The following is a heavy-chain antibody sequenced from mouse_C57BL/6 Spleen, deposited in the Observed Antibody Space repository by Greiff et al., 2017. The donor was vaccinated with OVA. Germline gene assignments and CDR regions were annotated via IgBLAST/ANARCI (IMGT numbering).Heavy chain of an antibody. CDR2: IDPANGNT. CDR1: GFNIKNTY. CDR3: ASINSNYIYYYAMDY. J-gene: IGHJ4*01. Sequence: VHVKQSVAELVRPGASVKLSCTASGFNIKNTYMHWVKQRPEQGLEWIGRIDPANGNTKYAPKFQGKATITADTSSNTAYLQLSSLTSEDTAIYYCASINSNYIYYYAMDYWGQGTSVTVSS. D-gene: IGHD2-5*01. V-gene: IGHV14-3*01.